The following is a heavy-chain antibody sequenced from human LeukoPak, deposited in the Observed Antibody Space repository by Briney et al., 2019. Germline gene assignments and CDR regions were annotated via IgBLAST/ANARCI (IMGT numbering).Heavy chain of an antibody. J-gene: IGHJ4*02. CDR1: GFTFSTYW. Sequence: GGSLRLSCAPSGFTFSTYWMSLVRQAPGKGLEWVANIKEDGSEKHYVDSVKGRFTIFRDNAKNSLSLQMNSLRDDDTAVYYCAREVLRTASAFDHWGQGTLVTVSS. V-gene: IGHV3-7*03. D-gene: IGHD5-18*01. CDR2: IKEDGSEK. CDR3: AREVLRTASAFDH.